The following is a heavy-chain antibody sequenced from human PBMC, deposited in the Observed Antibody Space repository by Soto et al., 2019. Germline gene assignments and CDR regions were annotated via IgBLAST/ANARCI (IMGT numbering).Heavy chain of an antibody. CDR3: ARVNQVIAVAGQFQSLDY. CDR1: GYTFTSYY. CDR2: INPSGGST. Sequence: ASVKVSCKASGYTFTSYYVHWVRQAPGQGLEWMGIINPSGGSTSYAQTFQGRVTMTRDTSTSTVYMELSSLRSEDTAVYYCARVNQVIAVAGQFQSLDYWGKGTLVTVSS. J-gene: IGHJ4*02. D-gene: IGHD6-19*01. V-gene: IGHV1-46*03.